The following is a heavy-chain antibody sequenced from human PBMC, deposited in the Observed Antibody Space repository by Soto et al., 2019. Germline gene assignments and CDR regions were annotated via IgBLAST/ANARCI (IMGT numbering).Heavy chain of an antibody. CDR3: AKDSTSYNGVYDPFDI. CDR1: GFIFSNYA. V-gene: IGHV3-23*01. Sequence: EVQLLESGGGLVQPGGSLRLSCEASGFIFSNYAMSWVRQGPGKGLEWVSVIGGEAVSTNCADFVKGRCTVSRDNSKNTVDLQLDSLRDDDTAVYYCAKDSTSYNGVYDPFDIWGQGKMVT. D-gene: IGHD1-1*01. J-gene: IGHJ3*02. CDR2: IGGEAVST.